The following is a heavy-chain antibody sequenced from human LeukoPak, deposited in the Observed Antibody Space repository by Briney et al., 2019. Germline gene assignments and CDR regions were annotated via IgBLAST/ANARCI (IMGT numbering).Heavy chain of an antibody. D-gene: IGHD6-19*01. CDR1: GFTFSSYA. CDR3: ARAGGSGWYDWFDP. Sequence: GRSLRLSCAASGFTFSSYAMHWVRQAPGQRLEWMGWINAGNGNTKYSQEFQGRVTITRDTSASTAYMELSSLRSEDMAVYYCARAGGSGWYDWFDPWGQGTLVTVSS. J-gene: IGHJ5*02. V-gene: IGHV1-3*03. CDR2: INAGNGNT.